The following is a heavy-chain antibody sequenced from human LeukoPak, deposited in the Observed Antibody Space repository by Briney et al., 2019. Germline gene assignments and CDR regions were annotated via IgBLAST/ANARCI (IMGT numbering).Heavy chain of an antibody. J-gene: IGHJ4*02. CDR3: ARHVSGYSSGWYDY. Sequence: GASLKISCKGSGSSFTSYWIGWVRQMPGKGLEWMGVIYPGDSDTRYSPSFQGQVTISADKSTSTAYLQWSSLKASDTAMYYCARHVSGYSSGWYDYWGQGTLVTVSS. CDR2: IYPGDSDT. V-gene: IGHV5-51*01. CDR1: GSSFTSYW. D-gene: IGHD6-13*01.